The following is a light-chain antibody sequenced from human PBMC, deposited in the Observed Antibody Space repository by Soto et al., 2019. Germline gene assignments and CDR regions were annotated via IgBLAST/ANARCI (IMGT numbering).Light chain of an antibody. Sequence: QSFLTQPASVSGSPGRSITISCTGTSSDVGGYNYVSWYQQHPGKAPKLMIYEVSNRPSGVSNRFSGSKSGNTASLTISGLQAEDEADYYCSSYTSGSTYVFGTGTKVTVL. CDR2: EVS. CDR3: SSYTSGSTYV. V-gene: IGLV2-14*01. J-gene: IGLJ1*01. CDR1: SSDVGGYNY.